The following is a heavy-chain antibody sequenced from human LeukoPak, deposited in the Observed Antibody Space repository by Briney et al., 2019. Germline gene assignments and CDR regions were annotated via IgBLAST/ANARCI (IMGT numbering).Heavy chain of an antibody. V-gene: IGHV3-74*01. J-gene: IGHJ6*02. CDR1: GFTFSSSW. D-gene: IGHD1-26*01. CDR3: ANQWDTMAGMDV. Sequence: PGGSLRLSCAASGFTFSSSWMHWVRQGPGKGLVWVSRIKGDGSNAYYADSVKGRYTISRDNAKNTLYLQMNSLRAEDTAVYYCANQWDTMAGMDVWGQGTTVTVSS. CDR2: IKGDGSNA.